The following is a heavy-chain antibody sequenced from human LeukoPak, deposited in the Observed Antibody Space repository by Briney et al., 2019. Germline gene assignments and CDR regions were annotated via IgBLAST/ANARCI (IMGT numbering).Heavy chain of an antibody. D-gene: IGHD1-20*01. J-gene: IGHJ6*03. CDR2: INPNRGGT. V-gene: IGHV1-2*06. Sequence: ASVKVSCKASGYTFTGYYMHWVRQAPGQGLEWMGRINPNRGGTNYAQKFQGRVTMTRDTSISTAYMELSRLRSDDTAVYYCAREYNWNLPDYYYYYMDVWGEGTTVTVSS. CDR3: AREYNWNLPDYYYYYMDV. CDR1: GYTFTGYY.